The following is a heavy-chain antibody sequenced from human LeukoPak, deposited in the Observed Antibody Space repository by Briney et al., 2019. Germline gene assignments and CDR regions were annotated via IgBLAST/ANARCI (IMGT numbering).Heavy chain of an antibody. Sequence: PGGSLRLSCAASGFTFSSSEMNWVRQAPGKGLEWVSFISCSARRMYYADSVKGRFTISRDNAKSSLYLQMNSLRDEDTAVYYCVGAASFAFDYWGQGNLVTVSS. CDR3: VGAASFAFDY. CDR1: GFTFSSSE. V-gene: IGHV3-48*03. D-gene: IGHD2-15*01. CDR2: ISCSARRM. J-gene: IGHJ4*02.